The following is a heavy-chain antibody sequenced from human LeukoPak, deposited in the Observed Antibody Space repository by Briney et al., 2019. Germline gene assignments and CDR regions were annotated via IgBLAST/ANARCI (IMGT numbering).Heavy chain of an antibody. CDR2: IIPIFGTA. J-gene: IGHJ6*02. CDR3: ARGCSSTSCWLRMDV. Sequence: SVKVSCKASGYTFTGYYMHWVRQAPGQGLEWMGWIIPIFGTANYAQKFQGRVTITADESTSTAYMELSSLRSEDTAVYYCARGCSSTSCWLRMDVWGQGTTVTVSS. V-gene: IGHV1-69*13. D-gene: IGHD2-2*01. CDR1: GYTFTGYY.